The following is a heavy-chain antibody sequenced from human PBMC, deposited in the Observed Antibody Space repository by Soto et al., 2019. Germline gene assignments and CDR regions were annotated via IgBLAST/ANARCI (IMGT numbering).Heavy chain of an antibody. Sequence: SETLSLTCTVSGGSISSGGYYWSWIRQHPGKGLEWIGYIYYSGSTYYNPSLKSRVTISVDTSKNQFSLKLSSVTAEDTAMYYCAKVPLRPYYFDYSGPGTPVTVSS. CDR3: AKVPLRPYYFDY. J-gene: IGHJ4*02. CDR2: IYYSGST. D-gene: IGHD2-21*01. V-gene: IGHV4-31*03. CDR1: GGSISSGGYY.